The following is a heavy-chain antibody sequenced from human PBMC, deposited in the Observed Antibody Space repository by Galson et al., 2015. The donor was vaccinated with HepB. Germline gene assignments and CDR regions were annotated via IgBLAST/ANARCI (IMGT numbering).Heavy chain of an antibody. CDR1: GFPFSSYD. V-gene: IGHV3-13*01. J-gene: IGHJ3*02. D-gene: IGHD6-19*01. CDR3: ARAIGVEVGWDALEI. Sequence: SLRLSCAASGFPFSSYDMHWVRQATGKVLEWLSAIGTAGDTYYPGSVKGRFTISRQNANNSLYLQMNSLRAGDTAVYYCARAIGVEVGWDALEIWGQGTMLTVSS. CDR2: IGTAGDT.